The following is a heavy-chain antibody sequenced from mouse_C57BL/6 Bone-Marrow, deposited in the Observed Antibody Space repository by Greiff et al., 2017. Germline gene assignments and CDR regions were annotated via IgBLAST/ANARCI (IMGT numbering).Heavy chain of an antibody. CDR3: ARRGYYGSSYDY. CDR1: GYTFTSYG. D-gene: IGHD1-1*01. Sequence: QVQLQQSGAELARPGASVKLSCKASGYTFTSYGISWVKQRTGQGLVWIGEIYPRSGNTYYNEKFKGKATLTADKSSSTAYMELRSLTSEDSAVYFCARRGYYGSSYDYWGQGTTLTVSS. CDR2: IYPRSGNT. J-gene: IGHJ2*01. V-gene: IGHV1-81*01.